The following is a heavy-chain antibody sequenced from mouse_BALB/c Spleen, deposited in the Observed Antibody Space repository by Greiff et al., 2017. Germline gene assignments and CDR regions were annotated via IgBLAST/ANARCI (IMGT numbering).Heavy chain of an antibody. Sequence: VQLVESGPGLVAPSQSLSITCTVSGFSLTSYGVHWVRQPPGKGLEWLGVIWAGGSTNYNSALMSRLNISKDNSTSQVFLKMNSLQTADTAMYYCGSSTAYWGQGTLVTVSA. D-gene: IGHD1-1*01. V-gene: IGHV2-9*02. CDR3: GSSTAY. CDR2: IWAGGST. J-gene: IGHJ3*01. CDR1: GFSLTSYG.